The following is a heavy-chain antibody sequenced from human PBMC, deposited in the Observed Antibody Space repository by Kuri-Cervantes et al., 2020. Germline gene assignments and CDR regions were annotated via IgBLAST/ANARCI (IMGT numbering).Heavy chain of an antibody. CDR3: TTLSSGSWDY. V-gene: IGHV3-30*03. CDR2: ISKDGTKT. Sequence: GESLKISCAASGFTFSNAWMSWVRQAPGQGLEWVAVISKDGTKTKYSDSVKGRFTTSRDNSKSTLYVEMKNLRPEDTAMYYCTTLSSGSWDYWGQGNRVTVSS. CDR1: GFTFSNAW. D-gene: IGHD6-19*01. J-gene: IGHJ4*02.